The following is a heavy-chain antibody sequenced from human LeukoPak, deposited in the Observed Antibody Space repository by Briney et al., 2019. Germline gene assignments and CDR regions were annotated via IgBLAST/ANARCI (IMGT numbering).Heavy chain of an antibody. CDR3: ARGGDIVGATTAAFDI. CDR2: IIPILGIA. D-gene: IGHD1-26*01. Sequence: GSSVKVSCKASGGTFSSYAISWVRQAPGQGLEWMGRIIPILGIANYAQKFQGRVTITADKSTSTAYMELSSLRSEDTTVYYCARGGDIVGATTAAFDIWGQGTMVTVSS. CDR1: GGTFSSYA. V-gene: IGHV1-69*04. J-gene: IGHJ3*02.